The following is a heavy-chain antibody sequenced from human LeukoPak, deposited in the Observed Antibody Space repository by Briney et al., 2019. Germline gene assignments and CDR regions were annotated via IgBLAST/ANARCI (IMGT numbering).Heavy chain of an antibody. CDR2: IHHGGST. CDR3: ATNVTYSFDN. D-gene: IGHD2-21*02. V-gene: IGHV4-38-2*01. J-gene: IGHJ4*02. CDR1: AYSISSGYY. Sequence: PSETLSLTCAVSAYSISSGYYWGWIRQPPGKGLEWIGSIHHGGSTYYNPSLKSRITMSIDRSKNQFSLKLNSVTAADSAVYYCATNVTYSFDNWGQGTLVTVSS.